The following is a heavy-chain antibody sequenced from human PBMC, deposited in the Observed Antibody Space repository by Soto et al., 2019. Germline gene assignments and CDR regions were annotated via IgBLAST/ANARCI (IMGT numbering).Heavy chain of an antibody. CDR1: GYSFTSYC. CDR3: ARHRPYYDSSGYYGLTG. D-gene: IGHD3-22*01. V-gene: IGHV5-10-1*01. Sequence: GESLKISCKGSGYSFTSYCISWVRQMPGKGLEWMGRIDPSDSYTNYSPSFQGHLSISAAQSISPAYLQWSRLEASETAMYYCARHRPYYDSSGYYGLTGWGQGTLVTVSS. CDR2: IDPSDSYT. J-gene: IGHJ4*02.